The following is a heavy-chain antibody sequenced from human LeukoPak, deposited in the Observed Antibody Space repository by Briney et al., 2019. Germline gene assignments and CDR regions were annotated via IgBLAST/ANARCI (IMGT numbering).Heavy chain of an antibody. CDR3: AKRRVPAASGEALDY. J-gene: IGHJ4*02. CDR1: GLTFRNYA. CDR2: ISGNGVST. Sequence: GGSLRLSCATSGLTFRNYAMSWVRQAPGKGPEWVSGISGNGVSTYYTDSAKGRFTISRDFSKNTLYLQMNSLRVEDTAIYYCAKRRVPAASGEALDYWGLGALVTVSS. V-gene: IGHV3-23*01. D-gene: IGHD2-2*01.